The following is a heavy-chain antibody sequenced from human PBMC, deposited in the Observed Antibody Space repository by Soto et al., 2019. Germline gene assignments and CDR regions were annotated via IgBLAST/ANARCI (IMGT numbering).Heavy chain of an antibody. CDR2: IYYSGST. D-gene: IGHD2-21*02. CDR1: GGSISSGDYY. Sequence: QVQLQESGPGLVKPSQTLSLTCTVSGGSISSGDYYWSWIRQPPGKGLEWIGYIYYSGSTYYNPSLESRVTKSVDTSKNQFSLKLSSVTAADTAVYYCARLTVVVTATPFDYWGQGTLVTVSS. CDR3: ARLTVVVTATPFDY. J-gene: IGHJ4*02. V-gene: IGHV4-30-4*01.